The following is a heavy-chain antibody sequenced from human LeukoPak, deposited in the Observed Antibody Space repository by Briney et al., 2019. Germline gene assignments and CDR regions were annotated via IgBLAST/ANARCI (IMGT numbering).Heavy chain of an antibody. CDR3: ARAFIGSYSVGDY. CDR2: IWYDGSNK. D-gene: IGHD1-26*01. J-gene: IGHJ4*02. V-gene: IGHV3-33*01. Sequence: GGSLRLSCAASGFTFSSYGMHWVRQAPGKGLEWVAVIWYDGSNKYHADSVKGRFTISRDNSKNTLYLQMNSLRAEDTAVYYCARAFIGSYSVGDYWGRGNLVTVSS. CDR1: GFTFSSYG.